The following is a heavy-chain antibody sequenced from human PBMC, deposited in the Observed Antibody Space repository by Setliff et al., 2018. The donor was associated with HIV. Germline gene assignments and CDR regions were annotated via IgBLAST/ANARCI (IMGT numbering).Heavy chain of an antibody. CDR2: FCYTGSS. CDR1: GGSINNYC. D-gene: IGHD2-21*02. V-gene: IGHV4-59*08. Sequence: SETLSLTCTVSGGSINNYCCSWIRQPPGKGLEWIGYFCYTGSSNYNRALKSRVTMSLDRSKSQFSLELSSVAAADTAVYYCAICGGDCYSLDYWGQETLVTVSS. CDR3: AICGGDCYSLDY. J-gene: IGHJ4*02.